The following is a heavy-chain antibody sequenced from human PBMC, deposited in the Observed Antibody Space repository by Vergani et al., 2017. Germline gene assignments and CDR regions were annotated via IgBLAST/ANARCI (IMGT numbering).Heavy chain of an antibody. CDR1: GYTFTSYD. CDR2: ISPSGGT. D-gene: IGHD2-15*01. V-gene: IGHV1-46*03. Sequence: QVQLVQSGAEVKKPGASVQVSCKASGYTFTSYDMHWVRQAPGQGLEWMGKISPSGGTNYAQKFQGRVPMTKDPSTSTVDMELSSLRSEDTARYYCARDGSGGSPLAMDVWGQGTTVTVSS. CDR3: ARDGSGGSPLAMDV. J-gene: IGHJ6*02.